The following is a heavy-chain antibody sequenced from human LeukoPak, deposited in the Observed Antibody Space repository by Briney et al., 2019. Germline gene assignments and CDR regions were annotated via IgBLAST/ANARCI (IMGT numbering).Heavy chain of an antibody. V-gene: IGHV4-61*02. J-gene: IGHJ4*02. CDR1: GASISGSISGGTYY. CDR2: MYNGGTA. D-gene: IGHD1-14*01. CDR3: ARSTNRLDS. Sequence: SETLSLTCTVSGASISGSISGGTYYWNWIRQPARKGLEWIGRMYNGGTAINYSPSLKSRVTISVDTSKNQFSLNVTSVTAADTAVYYCARSTNRLDSWGQGTLVTVSS.